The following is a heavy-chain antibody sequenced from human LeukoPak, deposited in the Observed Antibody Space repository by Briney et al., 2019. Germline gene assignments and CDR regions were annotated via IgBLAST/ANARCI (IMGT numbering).Heavy chain of an antibody. CDR2: IYYSGST. J-gene: IGHJ4*02. CDR1: GYSISSGYY. CDR3: AREPGRWFGELGLAFDY. D-gene: IGHD3-10*01. V-gene: IGHV4-38-2*02. Sequence: SETLSLTCTVSGYSISSGYYWGWIRPPPGKGLEWIGSIYYSGSTYYNPSLKSRVTISVDTSKNQFSLKLSSVTAADTAVYYCAREPGRWFGELGLAFDYWGQGTLVTVSS.